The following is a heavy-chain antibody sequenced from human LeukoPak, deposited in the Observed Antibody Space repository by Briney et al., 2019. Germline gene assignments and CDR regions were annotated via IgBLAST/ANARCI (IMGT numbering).Heavy chain of an antibody. CDR2: ISGSASST. Sequence: PGGSLRLSCAASGFTFSNYAMSWVRQAPGKGLEWVSAISGSASSTYHADSVKGRFTISRDNARNSLYLQMNSLRAEDTALYYCARDGDTVLTRGYYYYMDVWGKGTTVTVSS. D-gene: IGHD4-23*01. V-gene: IGHV3-23*01. J-gene: IGHJ6*03. CDR3: ARDGDTVLTRGYYYYMDV. CDR1: GFTFSNYA.